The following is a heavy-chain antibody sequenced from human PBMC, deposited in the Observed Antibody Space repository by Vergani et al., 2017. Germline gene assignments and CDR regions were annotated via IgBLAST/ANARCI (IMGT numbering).Heavy chain of an antibody. D-gene: IGHD5-24*01. CDR1: GGSISSYY. CDR3: ARGRDGYRRLDY. J-gene: IGHJ4*02. Sequence: QVQLQESGPGLVKPSETLSLPCPVSGGSISSYYWSWIRQPPGKGLEWIGYIYYSGSTNYNPSLKSRVTISVDTSKNQFSLKLSSVTAADTAVYYCARGRDGYRRLDYWGQGTLVTVSS. V-gene: IGHV4-59*01. CDR2: IYYSGST.